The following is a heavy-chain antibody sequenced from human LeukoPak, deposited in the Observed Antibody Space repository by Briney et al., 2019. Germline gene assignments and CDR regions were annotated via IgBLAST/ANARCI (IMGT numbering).Heavy chain of an antibody. D-gene: IGHD3-10*01. J-gene: IGHJ6*02. CDR3: ASITMVRGVFSDFYYGMDV. Sequence: SVKVSCKASGGTFSSYAISWVRQAPGQGLEWMGRIIPILGIANYAQKFQGRVTITADKSTSTAYMELSSLRSEDTAVYYCASITMVRGVFSDFYYGMDVWGQGTTVTVSS. CDR2: IIPILGIA. CDR1: GGTFSSYA. V-gene: IGHV1-69*04.